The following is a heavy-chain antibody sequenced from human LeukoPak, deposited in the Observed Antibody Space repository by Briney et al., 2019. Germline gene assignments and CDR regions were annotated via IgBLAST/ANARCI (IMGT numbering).Heavy chain of an antibody. D-gene: IGHD2-2*03. CDR3: AREAGYCSSTSCYGLGSFDY. CDR2: INAGNGNT. J-gene: IGHJ4*02. CDR1: GYTFTSYA. Sequence: ASVKVSCKASGYTFTSYAMHWVRQVPGQRLEWMGWINAGNGNTKYSQKFQGRVTITRDTSASTAYMELSSLRSEDTAVYYCAREAGYCSSTSCYGLGSFDYWGQGTLVTVSS. V-gene: IGHV1-3*01.